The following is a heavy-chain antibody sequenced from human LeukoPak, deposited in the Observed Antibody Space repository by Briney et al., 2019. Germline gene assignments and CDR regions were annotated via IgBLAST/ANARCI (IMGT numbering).Heavy chain of an antibody. CDR1: GFTFSSHW. CDR2: INSDGSST. CDR3: ARDPRASGSYEDWFDP. V-gene: IGHV3-74*01. J-gene: IGHJ5*02. Sequence: PGGSLRLSCAASGFTFSSHWMHWVRQAPGKGLVWVSRINSDGSSTDYADSVKGRFTISRDNAKNTLYLQMNSLRAGDTAVYFCARDPRASGSYEDWFDPWGQGTLVIVSS. D-gene: IGHD3-10*01.